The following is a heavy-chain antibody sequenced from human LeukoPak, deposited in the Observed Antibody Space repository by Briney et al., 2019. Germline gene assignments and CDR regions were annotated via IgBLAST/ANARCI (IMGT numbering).Heavy chain of an antibody. CDR2: INWNGGST. CDR1: GFTFDDYG. CDR3: AKARYCSGGSCNYFDY. Sequence: GGSLRLSCAASGFTFDDYGMNWVRQPPGKGLEWVCNINWNGGSTSYADSLKGRLTISRDNSKNTLYLQMNSLRAEDTAVYYCAKARYCSGGSCNYFDYWGQGTLVTVSS. D-gene: IGHD2-15*01. J-gene: IGHJ4*02. V-gene: IGHV3-20*04.